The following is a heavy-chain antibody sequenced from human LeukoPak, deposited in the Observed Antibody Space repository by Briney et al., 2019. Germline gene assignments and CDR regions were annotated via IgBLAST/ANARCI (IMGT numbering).Heavy chain of an antibody. CDR3: ARGYTSGWHDCGY. V-gene: IGHV3-21*01. Sequence: GGSLRLSCAASGFTFSSYSMNWVRQAPGKGLEWVSSISSGSSYIYYADSVKGRFTISRDNAKNSLYLQMNSLRAEDTAVYYCARGYTSGWHDCGYWGQGTLVTVSS. J-gene: IGHJ4*02. D-gene: IGHD6-19*01. CDR2: ISSGSSYI. CDR1: GFTFSSYS.